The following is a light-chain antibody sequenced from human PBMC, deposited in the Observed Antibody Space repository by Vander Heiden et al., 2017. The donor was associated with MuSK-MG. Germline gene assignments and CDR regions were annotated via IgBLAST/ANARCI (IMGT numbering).Light chain of an antibody. Sequence: QSALTQPASGSGSPGQSITISCTGTSSDVGGYKVVSWYQQHPGKAPKLIFYDVSNRPSGVSDRFSGSKSGNTASLTISGLQAEDEADYYCTSYTSSDTWVFGGGTKLTVL. CDR1: SSDVGGYKV. J-gene: IGLJ3*02. V-gene: IGLV2-14*03. CDR3: TSYTSSDTWV. CDR2: DVS.